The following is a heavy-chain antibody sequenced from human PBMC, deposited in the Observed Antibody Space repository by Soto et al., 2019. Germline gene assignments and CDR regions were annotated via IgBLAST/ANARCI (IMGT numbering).Heavy chain of an antibody. J-gene: IGHJ6*01. CDR3: ASDRSGSYVSHFYYGLDV. Sequence: QVQLVESGAEVKRPGSSVKVSCKASGGTFSGYTITWVRQAPGQGLEWMGGIIPIFDTTKYAQKFEDRLTITADKSTSTAYVDVRSLSCEHTAVYFCASDRSGSYVSHFYYGLDVWGQGTKVPVSS. CDR2: IIPIFDTT. D-gene: IGHD1-26*01. CDR1: GGTFSGYT. V-gene: IGHV1-69*06.